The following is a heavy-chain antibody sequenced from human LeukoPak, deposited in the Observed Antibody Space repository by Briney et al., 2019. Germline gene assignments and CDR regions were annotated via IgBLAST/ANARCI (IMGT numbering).Heavy chain of an antibody. J-gene: IGHJ6*03. Sequence: GGSLRLSCAASGFTFSSYAMNWVRQAPGKGLEWVSAITGSDGRTYYADSVKGRFTISRDNSKNTLYLQMNSLRAEDTAVYYCARDVAPASAYYYYMDVWGKGTTDTVSS. CDR2: ITGSDGRT. CDR3: ARDVAPASAYYYYMDV. CDR1: GFTFSSYA. V-gene: IGHV3-23*01. D-gene: IGHD5-12*01.